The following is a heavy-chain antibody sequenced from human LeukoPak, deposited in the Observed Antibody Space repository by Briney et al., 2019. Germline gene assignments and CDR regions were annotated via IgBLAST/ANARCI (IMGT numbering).Heavy chain of an antibody. CDR1: IDSFSNYH. Sequence: SETLSLTCAVYIDSFSNYHWNWIRQTPAKGMEWIGEVNHSGSTNYNPSLKSRVTISVDTSKNQFSLKLSSVTAADTAVYYCARGRGSSSWFDYWGQGTLVTVSS. CDR3: ARGRGSSSWFDY. J-gene: IGHJ4*02. CDR2: VNHSGST. V-gene: IGHV4-34*01. D-gene: IGHD6-13*01.